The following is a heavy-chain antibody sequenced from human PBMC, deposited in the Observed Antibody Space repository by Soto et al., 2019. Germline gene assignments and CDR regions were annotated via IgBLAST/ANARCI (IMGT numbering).Heavy chain of an antibody. CDR3: ARVSRDLTTYYYDSSGRKGAFDI. D-gene: IGHD3-22*01. CDR2: INHSGST. V-gene: IGHV4-34*01. J-gene: IGHJ3*02. Sequence: SETLSLTCAVYGGSFSGYYWSWIRQPPGKGLEWIGEINHSGSTNYNPSLKSRVTISVDTSKNQFSLKLSSVTAADTAVYYCARVSRDLTTYYYDSSGRKGAFDIWGQGTMVTVSS. CDR1: GGSFSGYY.